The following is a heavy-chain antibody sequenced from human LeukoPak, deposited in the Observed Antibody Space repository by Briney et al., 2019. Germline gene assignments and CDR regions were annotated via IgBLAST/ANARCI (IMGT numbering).Heavy chain of an antibody. V-gene: IGHV4-4*02. Sequence: SETLSLTCTVSGGSISSSNWWTWVRQPPGKGLEWIGEINHSGSTYYNPSLKSRVTISVDTSKNQFSLKLSSVTAADTAVYYCARGSDYGDYGFDWGQGTLVTVSS. J-gene: IGHJ4*02. CDR3: ARGSDYGDYGFD. CDR2: INHSGST. D-gene: IGHD4-17*01. CDR1: GGSISSSNW.